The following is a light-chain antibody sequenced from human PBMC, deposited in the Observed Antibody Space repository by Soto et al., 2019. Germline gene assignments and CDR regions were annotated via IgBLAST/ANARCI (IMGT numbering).Light chain of an antibody. CDR2: GNS. CDR1: SSNIGAGYD. J-gene: IGLJ1*01. CDR3: QSYDSSLSGSYV. Sequence: QSVLPQPPSVSRAPGQPVTIYCTGNSSNIGAGYDVHWYQQLPGTAPKLLIYGNSNRPSGVPDRFSGSKSGTSASLAITGLQAEDEADYYCQSYDSSLSGSYVFGTGTKVTVL. V-gene: IGLV1-40*01.